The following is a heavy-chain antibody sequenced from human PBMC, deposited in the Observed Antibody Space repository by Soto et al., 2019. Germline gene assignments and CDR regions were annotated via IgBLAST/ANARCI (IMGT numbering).Heavy chain of an antibody. CDR2: ISSSSSYI. CDR1: GFTFSSYS. D-gene: IGHD6-13*01. J-gene: IGHJ3*02. CDR3: ARKMAAAIDAFDI. V-gene: IGHV3-21*01. Sequence: EVQLVESGGGLVKPGGSLRLSCAASGFTFSSYSMNWVRQAPGKGLEWVSSISSSSSYIYYADSVKGRFTISRDNAKNSLYLHMNSLRPEDTAVYYCARKMAAAIDAFDIWGQGTMVTVSS.